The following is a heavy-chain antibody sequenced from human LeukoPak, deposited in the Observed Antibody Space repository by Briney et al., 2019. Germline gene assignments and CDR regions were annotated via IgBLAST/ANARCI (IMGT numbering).Heavy chain of an antibody. V-gene: IGHV3-23*01. CDR1: GFTFSSYA. CDR3: ARDLSPYYDFWSGPGGY. CDR2: ISGSGGST. D-gene: IGHD3-3*01. J-gene: IGHJ4*02. Sequence: PGGSLRLSCAASGFTFSSYAMSWVRQAPGKGLEWVSAISGSGGSTYYADSVKGRFTISRDNAKNSLYLQMNSLRAEDTALYYCARDLSPYYDFWSGPGGYWGQGTLVTVSS.